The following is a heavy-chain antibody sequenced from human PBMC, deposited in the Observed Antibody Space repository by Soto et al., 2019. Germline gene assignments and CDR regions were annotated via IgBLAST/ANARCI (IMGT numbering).Heavy chain of an antibody. V-gene: IGHV6-1*01. D-gene: IGHD1-1*01. J-gene: IGHJ4*02. CDR1: GDSVSSNSAA. CDR2: TYYRSKWYN. CDR3: ARGVNWNGWGNYFDY. Sequence: SQTRSLTCAISGDSVSSNSAAWNWIRQSPSRGLEWLGRTYYRSKWYNDYAVSVKSRITINPDTSKNQFSLQLNSVTPEDTAVYYCARGVNWNGWGNYFDYWGQGTLVTVSS.